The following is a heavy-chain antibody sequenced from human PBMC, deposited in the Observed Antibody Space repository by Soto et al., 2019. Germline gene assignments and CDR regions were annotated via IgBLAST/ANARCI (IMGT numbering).Heavy chain of an antibody. D-gene: IGHD3-10*01. J-gene: IGHJ6*02. CDR3: SHMRGSGLFGMDV. V-gene: IGHV2-5*01. Sequence: QITLRETGPTLMKPTQPLTLTCAFSGFSLSTSGVGVGWIRQPPGKALEWLALIFANDDKRYSPSLMTRLPITTETSKIPVVLTVTKTASMDTATCYCSHMRGSGLFGMDVWGPGTAVTVSS. CDR1: GFSLSTSGVG. CDR2: IFANDDK.